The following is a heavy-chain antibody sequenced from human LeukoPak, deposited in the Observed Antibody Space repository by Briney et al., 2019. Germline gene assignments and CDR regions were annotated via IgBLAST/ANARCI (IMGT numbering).Heavy chain of an antibody. D-gene: IGHD1-7*01. CDR2: ISAYNGNT. CDR3: ARDRAHNWNYVHFDY. CDR1: GYTFTSYG. J-gene: IGHJ4*02. V-gene: IGHV1-18*01. Sequence: ASVKVSCTASGYTFTSYGISWVRQAPGQGLEWMGWISAYNGNTNYAQKLQGRVTMTTDTSTSTAYMELRSLRSDDTAVYYCARDRAHNWNYVHFDYWGQGTLVTVSS.